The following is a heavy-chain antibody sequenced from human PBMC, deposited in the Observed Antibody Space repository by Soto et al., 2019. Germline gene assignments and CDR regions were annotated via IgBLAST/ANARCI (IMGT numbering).Heavy chain of an antibody. CDR3: GRESGETWDYEAS. J-gene: IGHJ5*02. Sequence: TLSLTCTVSGGSISSYRWSWIRQPAGKGLEWIGRLNTYGNTHYNPSLKSRVTVSVDTSRNQFFLTLRSVTAADSAVYHCGRESGETWDYEASWGQGTPVTVSS. V-gene: IGHV4-4*07. D-gene: IGHD1-7*01. CDR2: LNTYGNT. CDR1: GGSISSYR.